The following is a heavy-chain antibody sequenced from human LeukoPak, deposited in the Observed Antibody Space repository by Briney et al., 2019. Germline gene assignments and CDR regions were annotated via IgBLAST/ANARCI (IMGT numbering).Heavy chain of an antibody. CDR3: AGNELKRGDDY. J-gene: IGHJ4*02. D-gene: IGHD1-1*01. CDR2: IYHSGST. V-gene: IGHV4-4*02. CDR1: GGSISSSNW. Sequence: SGTLSLTCAVSGGSISSSNWWSWVRQPPGEGLEWIGEIYHSGSTNHNPSLKSRVTISVDKSKNQFSLKLSSVTAADTAVYYCAGNELKRGDDYWGQGTLVTVSS.